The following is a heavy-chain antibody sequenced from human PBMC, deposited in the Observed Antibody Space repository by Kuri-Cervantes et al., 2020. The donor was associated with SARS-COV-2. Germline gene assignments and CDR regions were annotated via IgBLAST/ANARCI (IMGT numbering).Heavy chain of an antibody. Sequence: LRLSCTVSGGSISSGGYYWSWIRQHPGKGLEWIGYIYYSGSTYYNPSLKSRVTISVDRSKNQFSLKLSSVTAADTAVYYCAREDSTSCYDYWGQGTLVTVSS. CDR2: IYYSGST. J-gene: IGHJ4*02. D-gene: IGHD2-2*01. CDR1: GGSISSGGYY. V-gene: IGHV4-31*03. CDR3: AREDSTSCYDY.